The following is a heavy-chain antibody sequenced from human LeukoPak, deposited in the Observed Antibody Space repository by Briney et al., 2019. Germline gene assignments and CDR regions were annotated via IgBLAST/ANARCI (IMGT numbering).Heavy chain of an antibody. D-gene: IGHD5-18*01. CDR1: GYTFTSYA. Sequence: ASVKVSCKASGYTFTSYAMHWVRQAPGQRLEWMGWSNAGNGNTKYSQKFQGRVTITTDESTSTAYMELSSLRSEDTAVYYCAARKGRGYSYGYDLDYWGQGTLVTVSS. J-gene: IGHJ4*02. CDR3: AARKGRGYSYGYDLDY. V-gene: IGHV1-3*01. CDR2: SNAGNGNT.